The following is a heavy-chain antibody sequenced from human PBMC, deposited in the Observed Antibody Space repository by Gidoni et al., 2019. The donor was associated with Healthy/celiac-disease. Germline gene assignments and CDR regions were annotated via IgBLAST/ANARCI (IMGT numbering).Heavy chain of an antibody. V-gene: IGHV4-4*02. CDR3: ASLPRITMVRGVMDV. Sequence: QVQLQESGPGLVKPSGTLSLTAAASGGSISSSNWSSWVRQPPGKGLECIVEIYHSGSTNHIPSLKSRVTISVDKSKNQFSLKLSSVTAADTAVYYCASLPRITMVRGVMDVWGQGTTVTVSS. CDR2: IYHSGST. J-gene: IGHJ6*02. D-gene: IGHD3-10*01. CDR1: GGSISSSNW.